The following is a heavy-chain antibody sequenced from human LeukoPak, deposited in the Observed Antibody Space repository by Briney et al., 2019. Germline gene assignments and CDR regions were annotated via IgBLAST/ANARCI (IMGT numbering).Heavy chain of an antibody. J-gene: IGHJ4*02. Sequence: GGSLRLPCAASGFTFSNYNMNWVRQAPGKGLEWVSHITSSSTIYYADSVKGRFTISRDNAKNSLYLQMNSLRDEDTAVYYCARRFDSWGQGTLVTVSS. CDR2: ITSSSTI. CDR1: GFTFSNYN. CDR3: ARRFDS. V-gene: IGHV3-48*02.